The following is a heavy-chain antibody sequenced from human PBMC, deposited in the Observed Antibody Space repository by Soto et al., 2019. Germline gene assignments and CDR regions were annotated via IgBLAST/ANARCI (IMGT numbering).Heavy chain of an antibody. J-gene: IGHJ5*02. D-gene: IGHD2-2*01. CDR1: GYTFTKYG. CDR2: ISTYSGNT. V-gene: IGHV1-18*01. Sequence: QVQLVQSGAEVTKPGASVKVSCKASGYTFTKYGISWVRQAPGQGLEWMGWISTYSGNTNYAQKLQGRVTMTTDTSTSTAYMELRSLRSDDTAVYYCARGYCSSTSCYGAWNWFDPWGQGTLVTVSS. CDR3: ARGYCSSTSCYGAWNWFDP.